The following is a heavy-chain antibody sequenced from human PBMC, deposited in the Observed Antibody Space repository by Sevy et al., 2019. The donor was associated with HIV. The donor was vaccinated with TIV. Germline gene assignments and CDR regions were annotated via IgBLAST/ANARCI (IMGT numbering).Heavy chain of an antibody. CDR2: VSYDGADK. V-gene: IGHV3-30*18. J-gene: IGHJ4*02. CDR1: GFIFNNYD. Sequence: GGSLRLSCAASGFIFNNYDMYWIRQAPGKGLEWVATVSYDGADKDYADMVKGRFTISRDSSRSMLYLQMSSLRPEDTGVYFCAEDMVDCSGGTCYSGAVSPFESWGQGTLVTVSS. CDR3: AEDMVDCSGGTCYSGAVSPFES. D-gene: IGHD2-15*01.